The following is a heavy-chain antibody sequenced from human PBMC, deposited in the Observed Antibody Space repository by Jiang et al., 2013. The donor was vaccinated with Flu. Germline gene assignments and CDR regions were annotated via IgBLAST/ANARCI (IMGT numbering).Heavy chain of an antibody. J-gene: IGHJ6*02. V-gene: IGHV1-18*01. CDR3: ARGLPVASNLWPYYYGMDV. CDR2: GNT. Sequence: GNTNSAQKLKGRLTMTTDTSTSTAYMELRSLRSDDTAVYFCARGLPVASNLWPYYYGMDVWGQGTTVTVSS. D-gene: IGHD6-19*01.